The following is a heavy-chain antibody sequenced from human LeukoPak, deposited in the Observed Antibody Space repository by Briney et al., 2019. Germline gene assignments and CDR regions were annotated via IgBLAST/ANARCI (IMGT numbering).Heavy chain of an antibody. CDR1: GGSISSGSYY. CDR2: IYHSGST. J-gene: IGHJ5*01. CDR3: ARDRGQWGLSPLIDS. V-gene: IGHV4-39*07. Sequence: SETLSLTCTVSGGSISSGSYYWSWIRQPAGKGLEWIGSIYHSGSTYYNPSLKSRVTISVDTSKNQFSLKLSSVTAADTAVYYCARDRGQWGLSPLIDSWGQGTLVTVSS. D-gene: IGHD1-26*01.